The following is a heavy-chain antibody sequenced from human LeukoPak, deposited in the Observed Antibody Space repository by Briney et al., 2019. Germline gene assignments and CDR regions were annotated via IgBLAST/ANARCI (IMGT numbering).Heavy chain of an antibody. J-gene: IGHJ5*02. CDR2: INPNSGGT. Sequence: ASVKVSCKASGYIFTGYYVHWVRQAPGQGLEWMGWINPNSGGTNYAQKFQGRVTMTRDTSISTAYMELSRLRSDDTAVYYCARAAYDSNWFDPWGQGTLVTVSS. CDR3: ARAAYDSNWFDP. CDR1: GYIFTGYY. V-gene: IGHV1-2*02. D-gene: IGHD2-21*01.